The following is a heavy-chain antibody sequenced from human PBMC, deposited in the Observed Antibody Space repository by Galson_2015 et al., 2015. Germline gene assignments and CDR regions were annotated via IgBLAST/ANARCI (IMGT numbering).Heavy chain of an antibody. V-gene: IGHV3-9*01. J-gene: IGHJ5*02. CDR1: GFTFDDYA. Sequence: SLRLSCAASGFTFDDYAMHWVRQAPGKGLEWVSGISWNSGSIGYADSVKGRFTISRDNAKNSLYLQMNSLRAEDTALYYCAKDGGPWIQLWAIPPVPWFDPWGQGTLVTVSS. CDR2: ISWNSGSI. CDR3: AKDGGPWIQLWAIPPVPWFDP. D-gene: IGHD5-18*01.